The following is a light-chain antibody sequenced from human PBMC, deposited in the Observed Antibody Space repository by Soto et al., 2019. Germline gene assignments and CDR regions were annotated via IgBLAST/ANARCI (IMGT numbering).Light chain of an antibody. CDR3: KQYNNGPRT. CDR2: GAS. Sequence: EIVMTQSPATLSVSRGERATLSCRASQSVNSNLAWYQQKPGQAPRLLIYGASTRATGIPASFSGSGSGTEFTLTISSLQSEDVAVYYCKQYNNGPRTFCQGTKVDIK. V-gene: IGKV3-15*01. J-gene: IGKJ1*01. CDR1: QSVNSN.